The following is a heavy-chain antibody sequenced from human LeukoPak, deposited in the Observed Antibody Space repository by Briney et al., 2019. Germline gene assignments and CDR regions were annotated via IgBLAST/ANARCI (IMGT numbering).Heavy chain of an antibody. V-gene: IGHV3-33*01. CDR3: ARDLPVYSSGRLHYYYGMDV. J-gene: IGHJ6*04. D-gene: IGHD6-19*01. CDR2: IWYDGSNK. CDR1: GFTFSSYG. Sequence: GGSLRLSCAASGFTFSSYGMHWVRQAPGKGLEWVAVIWYDGSNKYYADSVKGRFTISRDNSKNTLYLQMNSLRSEDTAVYYCARDLPVYSSGRLHYYYGMDVWGKGTTVTVSS.